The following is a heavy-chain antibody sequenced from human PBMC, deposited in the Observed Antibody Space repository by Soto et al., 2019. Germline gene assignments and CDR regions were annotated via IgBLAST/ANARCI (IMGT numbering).Heavy chain of an antibody. CDR3: ARVAINYRDNSAMFDP. J-gene: IGHJ5*02. CDR2: ISDSGST. V-gene: IGHV4-59*01. D-gene: IGHD3-22*01. CDR1: GVSISAYY. Sequence: QVQLQESGPGLVKSSETLSVTCAVSGVSISAYYWSWIRQPPGKGLEWIGDISDSGSTNYNSSLQSRVTISVDTSKNHLSLMLTSVTAADTAMYFCARVAINYRDNSAMFDPWGQGTLVTVSS.